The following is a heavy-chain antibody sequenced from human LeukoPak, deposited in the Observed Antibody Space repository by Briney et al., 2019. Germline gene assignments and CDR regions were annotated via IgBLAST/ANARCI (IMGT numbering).Heavy chain of an antibody. D-gene: IGHD3-10*01. CDR1: GFTFSQYW. CDR2: IKHDGSEKQDGSEK. Sequence: GGSLRLSCAASGFTFSQYWMSWIRQAPGKGLEWVANIKHDGSEKQDGSEKNYVDSVKGRFTISRDNAKTSLYLQMNSLRAEDTAVYYCARSGRGVASFYFYMDVWGKGTTVTVSS. V-gene: IGHV3-7*01. J-gene: IGHJ6*03. CDR3: ARSGRGVASFYFYMDV.